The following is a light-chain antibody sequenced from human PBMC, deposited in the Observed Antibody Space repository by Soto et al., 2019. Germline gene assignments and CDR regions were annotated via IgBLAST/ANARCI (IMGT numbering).Light chain of an antibody. Sequence: QSVLTQPPSVSAAPGQKVAISCSGSTSNIGNNYVSWYQQLPEKAPKLLIYDTDKRPSGIPDRFSASKSGTSATLGITGLQTGDEAEYYCATWDSGLSAVVFGGGTQLT. CDR3: ATWDSGLSAVV. V-gene: IGLV1-51*01. CDR1: TSNIGNNY. J-gene: IGLJ3*02. CDR2: DTD.